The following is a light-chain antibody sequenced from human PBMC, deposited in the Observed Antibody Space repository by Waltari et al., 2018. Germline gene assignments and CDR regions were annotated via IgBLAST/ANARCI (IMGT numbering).Light chain of an antibody. Sequence: SYELTQPPSVSVSPGQTATITCSGDGLGDKDVWWYPQKPGQSPVAVIYSDDKRPSGIPERFSGSNSGNTATLTIGGTQTTDEGDYYCQAWDDTTVVFGAGTKVTV. V-gene: IGLV3-1*01. CDR2: SDD. J-gene: IGLJ2*01. CDR3: QAWDDTTVV. CDR1: GLGDKD.